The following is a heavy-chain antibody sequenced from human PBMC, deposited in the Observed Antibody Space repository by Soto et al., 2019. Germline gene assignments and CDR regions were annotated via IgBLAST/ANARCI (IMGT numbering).Heavy chain of an antibody. D-gene: IGHD6-13*01. Sequence: ASVKVSCKASGGTFSSYTISWVRQAPGQGLEWKGRIIPILGIANYAQKFQGRDTITADKSTSTANMELSSLRSEDTAVYYCAAGYSSGWSDIRYYFDYWGQGTLVTVSS. CDR3: AAGYSSGWSDIRYYFDY. J-gene: IGHJ4*02. CDR2: IIPILGIA. CDR1: GGTFSSYT. V-gene: IGHV1-69*02.